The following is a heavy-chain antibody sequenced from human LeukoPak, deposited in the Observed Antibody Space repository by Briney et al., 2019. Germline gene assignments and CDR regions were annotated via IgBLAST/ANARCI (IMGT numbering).Heavy chain of an antibody. CDR2: INPNSGGT. Sequence: ASVKVSCKASGYTFTGYYMHWVRQAPGQGLQWMGWINPNSGGTNYEENFQGRVTMTRDTSISTAYMELSRLRSDDTAVYYCARSHYYFYMDVWGKGTTVTVSS. CDR1: GYTFTGYY. J-gene: IGHJ6*03. CDR3: ARSHYYFYMDV. V-gene: IGHV1-2*02.